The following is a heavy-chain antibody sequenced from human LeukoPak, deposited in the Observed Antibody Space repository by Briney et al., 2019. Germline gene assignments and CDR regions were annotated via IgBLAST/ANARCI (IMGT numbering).Heavy chain of an antibody. CDR1: GGSFGGYY. Sequence: SETLSLTCAVYGGSFGGYYWSWIRQPPGKGLEWIGEINHSGSTNYNPSLKSRVTISVDTSKNQFSLKLSSVTAADTAVYYCARGAMGATRGRLDYWGQGTLVTVSS. CDR3: ARGAMGATRGRLDY. J-gene: IGHJ4*02. CDR2: INHSGST. V-gene: IGHV4-34*01. D-gene: IGHD1-26*01.